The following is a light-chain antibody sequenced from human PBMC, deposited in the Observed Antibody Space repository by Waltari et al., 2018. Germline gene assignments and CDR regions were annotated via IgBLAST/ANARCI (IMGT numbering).Light chain of an antibody. CDR3: QQYRTFHWT. CDR1: ENINNW. J-gene: IGKJ1*01. Sequence: IPIPQPPSTLSASVGARPTITCRSCENINNWLAWYQQKPGKAPSLLIYKSSSLQTGVPGRFSGSGSGTEFTLTINSLQLDDSATYHCQQYRTFHWTFGQGTKVEIK. CDR2: KSS. V-gene: IGKV1-5*03.